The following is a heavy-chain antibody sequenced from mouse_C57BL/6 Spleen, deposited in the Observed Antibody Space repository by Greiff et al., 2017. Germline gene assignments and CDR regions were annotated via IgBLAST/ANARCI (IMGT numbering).Heavy chain of an antibody. CDR2: IYPGSGST. Sequence: QVQLQQPGAELVKPGASVKMSCKASGYTFTSYWITWVKQRPGQGLEWIGDIYPGSGSTNYNEKFKSKATLTVDTSASTAYMQLSSLTSEDSAVYYFASLSYYGSSYGYFDVWGTGTTVTVSS. CDR3: ASLSYYGSSYGYFDV. CDR1: GYTFTSYW. J-gene: IGHJ1*03. D-gene: IGHD1-1*01. V-gene: IGHV1-55*01.